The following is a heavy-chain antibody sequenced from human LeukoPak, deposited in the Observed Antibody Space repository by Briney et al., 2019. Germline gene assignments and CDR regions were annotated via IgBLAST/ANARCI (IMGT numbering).Heavy chain of an antibody. CDR1: GLTFSSYW. V-gene: IGHV3-74*01. J-gene: IGHJ4*02. CDR3: ARGAKSYFDY. CDR2: INSDGTST. Sequence: GGSLRLSCAASGLTFSSYWMHWVRQAPGKGLVWVSRINSDGTSTTYADSVKGRFTISRDNAKNTLYLQMNSLRAEDTALYYCARGAKSYFDYWGQGTLVTVSS.